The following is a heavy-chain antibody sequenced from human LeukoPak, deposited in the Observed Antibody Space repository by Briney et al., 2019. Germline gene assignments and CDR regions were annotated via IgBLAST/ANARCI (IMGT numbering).Heavy chain of an antibody. V-gene: IGHV4-59*11. Sequence: NTSETLSLTCSVSSGSLSGHSWTWIRQPPGKGLEWIGHIYYSGSPSYSPSLKSRVTISADTSRSQFSLQLTSVTPADTAVYYCARGSLYDSSGYYWDHWGQGSLVTVSS. D-gene: IGHD3-22*01. CDR1: SGSLSGHS. CDR3: ARGSLYDSSGYYWDH. CDR2: IYYSGSP. J-gene: IGHJ4*02.